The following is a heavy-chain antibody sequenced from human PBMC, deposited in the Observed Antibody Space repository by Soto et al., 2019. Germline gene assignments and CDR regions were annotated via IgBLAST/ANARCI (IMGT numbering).Heavy chain of an antibody. CDR3: AKVTYYDFWSGYTAFDY. CDR2: ISGSGGST. D-gene: IGHD3-3*01. CDR1: GFTFSSYA. V-gene: IGHV3-23*01. J-gene: IGHJ4*02. Sequence: EVQLLESGGGLVQPGGSLRLSCAASGFTFSSYAMSWVRQAPGKGLEWVSAISGSGGSTHYADSVKGRFTISRDNSKNTLYLQMNSLRAEDTAVYYCAKVTYYDFWSGYTAFDYWGQGTLVTVSS.